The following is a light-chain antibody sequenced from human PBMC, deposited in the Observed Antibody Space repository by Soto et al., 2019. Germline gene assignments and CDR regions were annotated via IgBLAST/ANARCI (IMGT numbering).Light chain of an antibody. V-gene: IGKV3-15*01. CDR2: GAS. CDR1: QTVRNN. CDR3: QTYDSWHL. J-gene: IGKJ5*01. Sequence: VLTQSPGAVSLSQGERATLSCRASQTVRNNYLAWYQQKSGQAPRVVVYGASTRATGIPARFSGSGSGTEFTLTISGLQSEDFAEYYCQTYDSWHLFGQGTRLEIK.